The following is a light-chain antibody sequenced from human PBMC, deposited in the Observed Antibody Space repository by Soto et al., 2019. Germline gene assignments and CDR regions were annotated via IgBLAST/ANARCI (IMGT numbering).Light chain of an antibody. Sequence: QSALTQPASVSGSPGQSITISCTGTSSDVGGYNYVSWYQQHPGKAPKLVIYDVSNRPSGVSNRFSGSKSGNTASLTISGLRAEDDAEYYCSSFASSNTVIFGGGTKLTVL. J-gene: IGLJ2*01. V-gene: IGLV2-14*01. CDR2: DVS. CDR1: SSDVGGYNY. CDR3: SSFASSNTVI.